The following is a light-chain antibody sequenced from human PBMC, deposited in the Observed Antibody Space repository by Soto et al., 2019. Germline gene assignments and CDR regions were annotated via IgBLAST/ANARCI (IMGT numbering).Light chain of an antibody. V-gene: IGKV3-20*01. J-gene: IGKJ4*01. CDR2: NAF. CDR3: QQYGSSPGT. Sequence: EIVFTQSPGTLSLSPGERATLSCSASQSVSSSYLAWYQQKPGQAPRLLIYNAFNRATGIPDRFSGSGSGTDFTLTISRLEPEDFAVYYCQQYGSSPGTFGGGTKVDIK. CDR1: QSVSSSY.